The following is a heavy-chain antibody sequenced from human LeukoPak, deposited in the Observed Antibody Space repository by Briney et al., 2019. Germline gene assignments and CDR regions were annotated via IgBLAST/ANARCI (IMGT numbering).Heavy chain of an antibody. CDR2: MNAGNGNT. Sequence: ASVKVSCKASGYIFTDYAIHWLRQAPGQRPEWMGWMNAGNGNTKYSQKFQGRITLIRDTSAATAYMELSSLRHDDLAVYYCARGRGTSGSNRDFYYYYYMDVWGKGTTVTVSS. CDR3: ARGRGTSGSNRDFYYYYYMDV. V-gene: IGHV1-3*01. CDR1: GYIFTDYA. D-gene: IGHD2-15*01. J-gene: IGHJ6*03.